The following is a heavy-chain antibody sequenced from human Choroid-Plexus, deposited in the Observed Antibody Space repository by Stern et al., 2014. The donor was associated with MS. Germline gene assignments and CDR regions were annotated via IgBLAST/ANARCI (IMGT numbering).Heavy chain of an antibody. V-gene: IGHV3-30*18. J-gene: IGHJ4*02. Sequence: VQLVESGGGVVQPGRPLRLSCAASGFSFRRFGMHWVRQAPGKGLEWVALISYDGDKDYADSVKGRFAISRDNSKNTLYLQMNSLRAEDTAVYYCAKDRQYWTFFFDFWGQGSLVTVSS. D-gene: IGHD2-8*02. CDR1: GFSFRRFG. CDR3: AKDRQYWTFFFDF. CDR2: ISYDGDK.